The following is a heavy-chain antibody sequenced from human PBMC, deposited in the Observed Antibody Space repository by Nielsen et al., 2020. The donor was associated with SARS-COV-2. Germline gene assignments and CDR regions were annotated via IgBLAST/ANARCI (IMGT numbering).Heavy chain of an antibody. D-gene: IGHD6-19*01. J-gene: IGHJ6*03. V-gene: IGHV4-59*12. CDR2: IYYSGST. CDR3: ARDSSGWDYYYMDV. Sequence: GSLRLSCTVSGGSISSYYWSWIRQPPGKGLEWIGYIYYSGSTNYNPSLKSRVTISVDKSKNQFSLKLSSVTAADTAVYYCARDSSGWDYYYMDVWGKGTTVTVSS. CDR1: GGSISSYY.